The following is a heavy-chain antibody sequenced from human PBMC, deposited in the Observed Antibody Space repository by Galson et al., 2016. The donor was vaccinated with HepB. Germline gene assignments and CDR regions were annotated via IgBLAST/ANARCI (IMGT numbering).Heavy chain of an antibody. V-gene: IGHV4-39*02. CDR3: ARDRVSIRQGTYYYYYGMDV. J-gene: IGHJ6*02. CDR2: IYYSGST. D-gene: IGHD5/OR15-5a*01. CDR1: GGSITTSSNF. Sequence: SETLSLTCTVSGGSITTSSNFWGWIRQPPGKGLEWIGNIYYSGSTYYNSSLKSRVTISLDTSKNQFSLRLSSVTAADTAVYYCARDRVSIRQGTYYYYYGMDVWGQGTTVTVSS.